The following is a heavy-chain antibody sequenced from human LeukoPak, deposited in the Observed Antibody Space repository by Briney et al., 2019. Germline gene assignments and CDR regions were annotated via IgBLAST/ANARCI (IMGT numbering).Heavy chain of an antibody. J-gene: IGHJ4*02. CDR1: GGSISSSNYY. CDR3: ARYLRGIAVAGLDY. Sequence: PSETLSLTCTVSGGSISSSNYYWGWIRQPPGKGLEWIGSIYYSGYTYYNPSVESRVTISVDTSKNQFSLKLSSVTAADTAVYYCARYLRGIAVAGLDYWGQGTLVTVSS. D-gene: IGHD6-19*01. V-gene: IGHV4-39*01. CDR2: IYYSGYT.